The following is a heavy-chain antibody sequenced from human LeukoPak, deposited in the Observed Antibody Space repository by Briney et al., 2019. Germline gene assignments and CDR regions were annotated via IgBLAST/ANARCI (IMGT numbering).Heavy chain of an antibody. V-gene: IGHV3-15*01. CDR2: IKSKTDGGTT. J-gene: IGHJ4*02. Sequence: PGGSLRLSCAASGFTFSNAWMSWVRQAPGKGLEWVGRIKSKTDGGTTDYAAPVKGRFTISRDDSKNTLYLQMNSLKTEDTAVYYCTPSLIAAAGDYWGQGTLVTVSS. D-gene: IGHD6-13*01. CDR3: TPSLIAAAGDY. CDR1: GFTFSNAW.